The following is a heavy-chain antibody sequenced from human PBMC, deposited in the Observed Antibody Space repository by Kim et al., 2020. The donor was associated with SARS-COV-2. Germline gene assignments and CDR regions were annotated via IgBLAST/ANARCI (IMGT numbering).Heavy chain of an antibody. CDR3: ARLSFGSSGYYYGGFD. V-gene: IGHV4-39*01. CDR1: GGSISSSSYY. D-gene: IGHD3-22*01. J-gene: IGHJ4*01. Sequence: SETLSLTCTVSGGSISSSSYYWGWIRQPPGEGLEWIVSIYYSGSTYYNPSLKSRVTISVDTSKSQFSLKLSSVTAADTAVYYCARLSFGSSGYYYGGFD. CDR2: IYYSGST.